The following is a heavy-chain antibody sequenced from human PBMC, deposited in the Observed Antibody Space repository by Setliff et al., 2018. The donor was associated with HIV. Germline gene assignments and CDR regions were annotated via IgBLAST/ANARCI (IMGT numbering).Heavy chain of an antibody. CDR2: MNPNSGNT. D-gene: IGHD6-13*01. CDR1: GYTFTSYD. CDR3: ARGRAEGRIADPAGIRD. J-gene: IGHJ4*02. V-gene: IGHV1-8*01. Sequence: VKVSCKASGYTFTSYDINWVRQATGQGLEWMGWMNPNSGNTGYAQKFQGRVTMTRNTSISTAYMELSSLRSEDTAVYYCARGRAEGRIADPAGIRDWGQGTLVTVS.